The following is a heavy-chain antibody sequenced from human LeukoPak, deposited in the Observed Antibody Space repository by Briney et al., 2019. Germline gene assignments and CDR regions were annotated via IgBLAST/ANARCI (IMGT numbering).Heavy chain of an antibody. D-gene: IGHD3-10*01. Sequence: SETLSLTCSVSGDSLGIYKWSWIRQPPGKGLEWIGEINHSGSTNYNPSLKSRVTISVDTSKNQFSLKLSSVTAADTAVYYCARHRVIYYYGSGPPRAFDIWGQGTMVTVSS. V-gene: IGHV4-34*01. CDR1: GDSLGIYK. J-gene: IGHJ3*02. CDR3: ARHRVIYYYGSGPPRAFDI. CDR2: INHSGST.